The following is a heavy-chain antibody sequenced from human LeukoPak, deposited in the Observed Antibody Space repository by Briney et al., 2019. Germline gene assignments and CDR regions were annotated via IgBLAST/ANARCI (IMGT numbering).Heavy chain of an antibody. CDR2: ISAYNGNT. CDR1: GYTFTSYG. D-gene: IGHD3-22*01. CDR3: ARALYDSSGYYPGY. J-gene: IGHJ4*02. Sequence: GASVKVSCEASGYTFTSYGISWVRQAPGQGLEWMGWISAYNGNTNYAQKLQGRVTMTTDTSTSTAYMELRSLRSDDTAVYYCARALYDSSGYYPGYWGQGTLVTVSS. V-gene: IGHV1-18*01.